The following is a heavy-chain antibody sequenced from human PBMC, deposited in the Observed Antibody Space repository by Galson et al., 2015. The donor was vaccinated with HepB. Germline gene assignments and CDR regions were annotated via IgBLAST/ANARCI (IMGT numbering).Heavy chain of an antibody. CDR3: VAQDLDRVDV. CDR1: GYSFTNYW. Sequence: QSGAEVKKPGESLKISCKGSGYSFTNYWIGWVRQMPGKGLEWMGVIYPGDSDTGYRPSFEGQVTISADKSISTAYLHWSSLKASDTAMYYCVAQDLDRVDVRGKGTTVTVSS. J-gene: IGHJ6*04. CDR2: IYPGDSDT. V-gene: IGHV5-51*03. D-gene: IGHD3-16*02.